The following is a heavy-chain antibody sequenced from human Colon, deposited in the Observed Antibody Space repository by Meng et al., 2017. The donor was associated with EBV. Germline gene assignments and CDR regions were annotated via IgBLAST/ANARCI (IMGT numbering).Heavy chain of an antibody. V-gene: IGHV4-30-2*01. CDR1: GDSITSGDYS. CDR3: VRDTRRGGGWFDP. Sequence: QLQESGSGLLRPSQPLSLTCVVPGDSITSGDYSWTWIRQPPGKGLEWIGYIYHGVNIYYTPSLRSRVTISVDKSRNQFSLKLTSVSAADTAVYYCVRDTRRGGGWFDPWGQGTLVTVSS. D-gene: IGHD3-10*01. J-gene: IGHJ5*02. CDR2: IYHGVNI.